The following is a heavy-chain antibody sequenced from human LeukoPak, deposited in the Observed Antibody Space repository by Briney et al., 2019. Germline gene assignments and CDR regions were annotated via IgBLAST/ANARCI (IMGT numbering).Heavy chain of an antibody. Sequence: SETLSLTCAVYGGSFSGYYWSWTRQPPGKGLEWIGEINHGGSTNYNPSLKSRVTISVDTSKNQFSLKLSSVTAADTAAYYCARKVYYYDSSGYYGPVRAFDIWGQGTMVTVSS. CDR3: ARKVYYYDSSGYYGPVRAFDI. CDR2: INHGGST. CDR1: GGSFSGYY. J-gene: IGHJ3*02. V-gene: IGHV4-34*01. D-gene: IGHD3-22*01.